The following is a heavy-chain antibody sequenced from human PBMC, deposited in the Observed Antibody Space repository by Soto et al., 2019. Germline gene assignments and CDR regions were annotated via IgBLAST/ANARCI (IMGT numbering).Heavy chain of an antibody. V-gene: IGHV4-39*01. J-gene: IGHJ4*02. Sequence: QLQLQESGPGLVKPSETLSLTCTVSGGSISSSSYYWGWIRQPPGKGLEWIGSIYYSGGTYYNPSHKSRVTISVDTSQHQLSLKRSSVTAADTAVYNWARARGVVAPESPSGVRGQGTMVTVSS. CDR2: IYYSGGT. CDR3: ARARGVVAPESPSGV. D-gene: IGHD2-15*01. CDR1: GGSISSSSYY.